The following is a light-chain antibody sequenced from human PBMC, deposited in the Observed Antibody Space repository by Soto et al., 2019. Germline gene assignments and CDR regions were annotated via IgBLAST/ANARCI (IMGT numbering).Light chain of an antibody. CDR2: KAS. CDR1: QSISSW. V-gene: IGKV1-5*03. Sequence: DIQMTQSPSTLSASVGDRVTITCRASQSISSWLAWYQQKPGKAPKLLIYKASSLESGVPSRFSGRGSGTEFPLTISSLQPDDFATYYCQQYNSYPFTFGPGTKVDIK. CDR3: QQYNSYPFT. J-gene: IGKJ3*01.